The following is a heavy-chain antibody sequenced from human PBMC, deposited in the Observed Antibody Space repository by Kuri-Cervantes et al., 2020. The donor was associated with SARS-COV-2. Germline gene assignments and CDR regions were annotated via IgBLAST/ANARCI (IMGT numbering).Heavy chain of an antibody. CDR2: INTHTGDA. J-gene: IGHJ4*02. Sequence: ASVKVSCKASGYTFTSYGISWVRQAPGQGLEWMGWINTHTGDATYAQGFTGRFVFSLDTSVSTAYLQISSLEAEDTAVYYCARGSEGGPGDFHFWGQGTLVTVSS. CDR1: GYTFTSYG. CDR3: ARGSEGGPGDFHF. D-gene: IGHD6-25*01. V-gene: IGHV7-4-1*02.